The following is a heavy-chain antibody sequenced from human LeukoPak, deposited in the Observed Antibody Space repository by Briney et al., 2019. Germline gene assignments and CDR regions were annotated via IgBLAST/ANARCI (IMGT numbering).Heavy chain of an antibody. D-gene: IGHD3-3*01. CDR2: IIPIFGTA. CDR3: AREFGSGGDFWSGYYRSSFAFDI. CDR1: GGTFSSYA. V-gene: IGHV1-69*05. J-gene: IGHJ3*02. Sequence: SVEVSCKASGGTFSSYAISWVRQAPGQGLEWMGRIIPIFGTANYAQKFQGRVTITTDESTSTAYMELSSLRSEDTAVYYCAREFGSGGDFWSGYYRSSFAFDIWGQGTMVTVSS.